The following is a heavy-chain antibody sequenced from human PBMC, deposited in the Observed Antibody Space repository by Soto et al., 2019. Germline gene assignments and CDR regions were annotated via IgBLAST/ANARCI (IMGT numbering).Heavy chain of an antibody. CDR1: GDSISSRSYY. V-gene: IGHV4-39*01. Sequence: SETLSLTCTVTGDSISSRSYYWGWIRQPPGKGLEWIGSIYYSGSTYNNPSLRSRVSMSIDTSKDQFSLKLKSVTAADTALYFCARQRTSVVTQAYFDVWGPGPLVTVSS. CDR2: IYYSGST. J-gene: IGHJ4*02. D-gene: IGHD2-21*02. CDR3: ARQRTSVVTQAYFDV.